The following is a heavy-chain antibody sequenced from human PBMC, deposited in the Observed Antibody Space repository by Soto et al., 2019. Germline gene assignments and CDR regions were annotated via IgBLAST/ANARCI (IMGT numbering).Heavy chain of an antibody. CDR2: ISAYNGNT. CDR3: ARDCTSGVCYLWHVYYYYGMDV. D-gene: IGHD2-8*01. Sequence: AXSVKVSYKASGYSFTSYGIIWVRQAPGQGLEWMGWISAYNGNTNYAQKLQGRVTMTTDTSTSTAYMELRSLRSDDTAVYYCARDCTSGVCYLWHVYYYYGMDVWGQGTTVTVSS. CDR1: GYSFTSYG. J-gene: IGHJ6*02. V-gene: IGHV1-18*04.